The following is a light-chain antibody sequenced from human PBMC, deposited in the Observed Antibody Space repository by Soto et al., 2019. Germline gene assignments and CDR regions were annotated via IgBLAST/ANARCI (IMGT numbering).Light chain of an antibody. CDR2: GAS. CDR3: QQYGSSLT. V-gene: IGKV3-20*01. Sequence: EIVLTQSPGTLSLSPGERATLSCRASQSVSSSYLAWYQQKPGQAPRLLIYGASSRATGIPDRFSGSGSGTDFTLTISRLEPEDFAVYYWQQYGSSLTFGQGTTVEIK. J-gene: IGKJ1*01. CDR1: QSVSSSY.